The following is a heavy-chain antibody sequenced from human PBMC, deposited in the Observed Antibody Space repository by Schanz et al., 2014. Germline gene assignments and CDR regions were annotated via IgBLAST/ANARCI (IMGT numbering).Heavy chain of an antibody. J-gene: IGHJ4*02. CDR2: IGPASDP. D-gene: IGHD1-1*01. V-gene: IGHV3-13*05. Sequence: VQLVESGGSVVQPGRSLRLSCAGSGFSFSDYGMHWVRQAIGKGLEWVSGIGPASDPYYAGSVKGRFTISRDNAKYTLYLQMNSLRAEDTAVYYCVKLPGATGTTSHFDYWGQGTLVTVSS. CDR3: VKLPGATGTTSHFDY. CDR1: GFSFSDYG.